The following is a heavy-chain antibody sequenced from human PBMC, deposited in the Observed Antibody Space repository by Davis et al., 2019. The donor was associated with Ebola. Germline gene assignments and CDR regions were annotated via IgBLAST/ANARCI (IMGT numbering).Heavy chain of an antibody. CDR2: ISYDGSNK. CDR3: ARGVAAAGTGGWYFDL. V-gene: IGHV3-30-3*01. J-gene: IGHJ2*01. CDR1: GFTFSSYA. Sequence: PGGSLRLSCAASGFTFSSYAMHWVRQAPGKGLEWVAVISYDGSNKYYADSVKGRFTISRDNSKNTLYLQMNSLRAEDTAVYYCARGVAAAGTGGWYFDLWGRGTLVTVSS. D-gene: IGHD6-13*01.